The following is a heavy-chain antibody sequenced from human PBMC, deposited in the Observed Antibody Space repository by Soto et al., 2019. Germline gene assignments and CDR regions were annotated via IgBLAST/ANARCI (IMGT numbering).Heavy chain of an antibody. D-gene: IGHD6-19*01. Sequence: QVQLVESGGGVVQPGRSLRLSCAASGFTFRTYAIHWVRQAPGKGLEGVAVMSHDGRSKYYAESVKGRFTISRDNSKNTLYLQINSLRAEDTAVYYCARDGRERQWLDFFDYWGQGTQGTGSS. V-gene: IGHV3-30*04. CDR3: ARDGRERQWLDFFDY. CDR1: GFTFRTYA. J-gene: IGHJ4*02. CDR2: MSHDGRSK.